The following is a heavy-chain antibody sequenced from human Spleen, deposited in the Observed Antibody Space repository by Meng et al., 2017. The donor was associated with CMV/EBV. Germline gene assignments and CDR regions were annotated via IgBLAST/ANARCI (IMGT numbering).Heavy chain of an antibody. J-gene: IGHJ5*02. CDR3: AKGRYQLLYRYQNWFDP. CDR1: GFNFSSYW. Sequence: GESLKISCAASGFNFSSYWMSWVRQAPGKGLEWVATIKEDGSEKYYVDSVKGRFTISRDNSKNTLYLQMNSLRAEDTAVYYCAKGRYQLLYRYQNWFDPWGQGTLVTVSS. D-gene: IGHD2-2*02. CDR2: IKEDGSEK. V-gene: IGHV3-7*01.